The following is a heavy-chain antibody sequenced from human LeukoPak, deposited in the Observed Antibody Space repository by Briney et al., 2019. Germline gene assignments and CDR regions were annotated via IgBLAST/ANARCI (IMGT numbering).Heavy chain of an antibody. Sequence: SVKVSCKASGGTFSSYAISWVRQAPGQGLEWMGGIIPIFGTANYAQKFQGRVTITTDESTSTAYMELSSLRSEDTAVYYCARVAAAGRGLDYWGQGTLVTVSS. CDR2: IIPIFGTA. V-gene: IGHV1-69*05. CDR1: GGTFSSYA. CDR3: ARVAAAGRGLDY. J-gene: IGHJ4*02. D-gene: IGHD6-13*01.